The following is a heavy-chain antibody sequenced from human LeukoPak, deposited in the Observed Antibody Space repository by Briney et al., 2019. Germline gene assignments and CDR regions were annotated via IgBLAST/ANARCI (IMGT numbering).Heavy chain of an antibody. V-gene: IGHV4-34*01. CDR2: INHSGST. Sequence: PSETLSLTCAVNGGSFSGYYWSWIRQPPGKGLEWIGEINHSGSTNYNPSLKSRVTISVDTSKNQFSLKLSSVTAADTAVYYCARLSEQSTVYGSGSYYYFDYWGQGTLVTVSS. D-gene: IGHD3-10*01. J-gene: IGHJ4*02. CDR1: GGSFSGYY. CDR3: ARLSEQSTVYGSGSYYYFDY.